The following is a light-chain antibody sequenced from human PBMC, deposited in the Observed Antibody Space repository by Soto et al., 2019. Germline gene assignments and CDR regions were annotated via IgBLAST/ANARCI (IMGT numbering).Light chain of an antibody. J-gene: IGLJ1*01. Sequence: QSALTQPASVSGSPGQSITISCTGNSSDVGGYNYVSWYQQHPGKAPKLMIYDVSSRPSGVSNRFSGSKSGNTASLTISVLQAEDEAGYYCSSYTSSSTPLFVFGTGTKVTVL. V-gene: IGLV2-14*01. CDR3: SSYTSSSTPLFV. CDR1: SSDVGGYNY. CDR2: DVS.